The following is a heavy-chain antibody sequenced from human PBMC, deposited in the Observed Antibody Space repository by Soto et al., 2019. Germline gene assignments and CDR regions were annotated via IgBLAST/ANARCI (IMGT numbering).Heavy chain of an antibody. V-gene: IGHV3-9*01. J-gene: IGHJ6*02. CDR3: AKDIGYCSSTRCDYGMDV. CDR1: GFTFDDYV. D-gene: IGHD2-2*03. Sequence: EVQLVESGGGLVQPGRSLRLSCAASGFTFDDYVVHWVRQVPGKGLEWVSGIDWNSGAIGYADSVKGRFIISRDSGKISLFRQMNSLRAEDTALYYCAKDIGYCSSTRCDYGMDVWGQGTTVTVSS. CDR2: IDWNSGAI.